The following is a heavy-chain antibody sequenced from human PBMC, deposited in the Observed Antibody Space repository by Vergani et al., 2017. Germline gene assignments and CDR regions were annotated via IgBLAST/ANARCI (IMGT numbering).Heavy chain of an antibody. CDR2: IKQDGSEK. CDR1: GFTFITYW. D-gene: IGHD6-13*01. Sequence: EVQLVESGGGLVQPGGSLRLSCAASGFTFITYWMSWVRQAPGKGLEWVANIKQDGSEKYYVDSVKGRFTISRDNAKNSLYLQMNSLRAEDTAVYYCAXSSSSWYSYYYMDVWGKGTTVTVSS. V-gene: IGHV3-7*01. J-gene: IGHJ6*03. CDR3: AXSSSSWYSYYYMDV.